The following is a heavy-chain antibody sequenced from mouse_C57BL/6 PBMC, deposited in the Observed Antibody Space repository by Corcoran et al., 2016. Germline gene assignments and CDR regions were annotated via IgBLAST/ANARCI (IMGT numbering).Heavy chain of an antibody. V-gene: IGHV1-80*01. CDR1: GYAFSSYW. CDR3: ARCYYGSSPFFDV. J-gene: IGHJ1*03. CDR2: IYPGDGDT. Sequence: QVQLQQSGAELVKPGASVKISCKASGYAFSSYWMNWVKQRPGKGLEWIGQIYPGDGDTNYNGKFKGKATLTADKSSSTAYMQLSSLTSEDSAVYFCARCYYGSSPFFDVWGTGTMVTFSS. D-gene: IGHD1-1*01.